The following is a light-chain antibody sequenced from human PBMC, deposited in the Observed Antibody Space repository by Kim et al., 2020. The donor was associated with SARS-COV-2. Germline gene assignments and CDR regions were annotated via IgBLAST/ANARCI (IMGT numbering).Light chain of an antibody. V-gene: IGKV3-20*01. CDR2: GAS. CDR3: QQYGAPPRT. Sequence: SPGERATLSCSASQSVSSNSLAWYQHKPGQAPRLLIYGASTRATGIPDRFSGSGSGTDFTLTISRLEPEDFAVYYCQQYGAPPRTFGQGTKVDIK. CDR1: QSVSSNS. J-gene: IGKJ1*01.